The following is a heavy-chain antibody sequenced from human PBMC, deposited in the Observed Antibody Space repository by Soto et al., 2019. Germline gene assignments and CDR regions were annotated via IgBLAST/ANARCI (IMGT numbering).Heavy chain of an antibody. Sequence: VASVKVSCKASGYTFTSYAMNWVRQAPGQGLEWMGWINTNTGNPTYAQGFTGRFVFSLDTSVSTAYLQICSLRAEDTAVYYCAREGSGYDYWFDPWGQGTLVTVSS. CDR1: GYTFTSYA. J-gene: IGHJ5*02. CDR2: INTNTGNP. CDR3: AREGSGYDYWFDP. V-gene: IGHV7-4-1*01. D-gene: IGHD5-12*01.